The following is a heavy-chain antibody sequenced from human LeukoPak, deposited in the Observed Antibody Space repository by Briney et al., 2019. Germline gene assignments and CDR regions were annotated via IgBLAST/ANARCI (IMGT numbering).Heavy chain of an antibody. V-gene: IGHV4-59*11. CDR2: IYYSGST. Sequence: IPSETLSLTCTVSGGSISSHYWSWIRQPPGKGLEWIGYIYYSGSTNYHPSLKSRVTISVDTSKNQFSLKLSSVTAADTAVYYCARGKIYDILTGYYTGGWFDPWGQGTLVTVSS. CDR3: ARGKIYDILTGYYTGGWFDP. J-gene: IGHJ5*02. CDR1: GGSISSHY. D-gene: IGHD3-9*01.